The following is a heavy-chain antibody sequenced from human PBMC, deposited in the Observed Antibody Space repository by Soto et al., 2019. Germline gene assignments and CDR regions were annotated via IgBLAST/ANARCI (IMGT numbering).Heavy chain of an antibody. CDR2: IYYSGST. D-gene: IGHD2-2*01. Sequence: QLQLQESGPGLVKPSETLSLTCTGSGGSIRSSSYYWAWIRQPPGKGLEWIGSIYYSGSTYNNPSLKSRVTISVDTSKNQFSLKVSSVTAADTAVYYCARQYQPDRVFYYYAMDVWGQGTTVSVSS. V-gene: IGHV4-39*01. J-gene: IGHJ6*02. CDR1: GGSIRSSSYY. CDR3: ARQYQPDRVFYYYAMDV.